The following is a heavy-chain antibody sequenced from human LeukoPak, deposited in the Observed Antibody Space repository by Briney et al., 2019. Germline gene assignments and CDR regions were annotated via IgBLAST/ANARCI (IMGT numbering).Heavy chain of an antibody. Sequence: PGGSLRLSCAASGFTFDDYAVHWVRQAQGQGLGWVSGNSCNSGRIGYADSVKGRFTISRDNAKNPMYLQMNSLRAEDTALYYCAKGQHYYDSSGYYLGHDAFDSWGQATMVTDSS. J-gene: IGHJ3*02. D-gene: IGHD3-22*01. CDR3: AKGQHYYDSSGYYLGHDAFDS. V-gene: IGHV3-9*01. CDR2: NSCNSGRI. CDR1: GFTFDDYA.